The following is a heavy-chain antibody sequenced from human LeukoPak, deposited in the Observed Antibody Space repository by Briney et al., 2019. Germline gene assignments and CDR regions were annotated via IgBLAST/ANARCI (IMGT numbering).Heavy chain of an antibody. D-gene: IGHD2-8*01. V-gene: IGHV3-21*01. J-gene: IGHJ4*02. CDR3: AKDQGLMVYAIFDY. CDR2: ISSSSSYI. Sequence: GGSLRLSCAASGFTFSSYSMNWVRQAPGKGLEWVSSISSSSSYIYYADSVKGRFTISRDNAKNSLYLQMNSLRAEDTAVYYCAKDQGLMVYAIFDYWGQGTLVTVSS. CDR1: GFTFSSYS.